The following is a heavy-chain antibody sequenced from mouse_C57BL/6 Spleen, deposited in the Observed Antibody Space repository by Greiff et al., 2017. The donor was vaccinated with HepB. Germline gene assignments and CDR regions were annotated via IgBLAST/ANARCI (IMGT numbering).Heavy chain of an antibody. V-gene: IGHV1-69*01. J-gene: IGHJ3*01. Sequence: VQLQQPGAELVMPGASVKLSCKASGYTFTSYWMHWVKQRPGQGLEWIGEIDPSDSYTNYNQKFKGKSTLTVDKSSSTAYMQLSSLTSEDSAVYYCARWNGGWFAYWGQGTLVTVSA. CDR2: IDPSDSYT. CDR3: ARWNGGWFAY. CDR1: GYTFTSYW.